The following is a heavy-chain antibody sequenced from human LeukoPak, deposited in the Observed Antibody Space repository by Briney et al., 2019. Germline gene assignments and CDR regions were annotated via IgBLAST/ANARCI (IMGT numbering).Heavy chain of an antibody. D-gene: IGHD3-22*01. V-gene: IGHV3-21*01. CDR1: GFTFSSYS. CDR3: ARDTGMYYYDSSGYLD. Sequence: GGSLRLSCAASGFTFSSYSMNWVRPAPGKGLEWVSSISSSSSYIYYADSVKGRFTISRDNAKNSLYLQMNSLRAEDTAVYYCARDTGMYYYDSSGYLDWGQGTLVTVSS. J-gene: IGHJ4*02. CDR2: ISSSSSYI.